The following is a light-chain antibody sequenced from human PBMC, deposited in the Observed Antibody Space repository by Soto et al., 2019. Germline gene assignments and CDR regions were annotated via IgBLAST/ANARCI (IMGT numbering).Light chain of an antibody. CDR3: QQYGDSPFA. CDR1: QSIYINS. J-gene: IGKJ3*01. CDR2: AAT. V-gene: IGKV3-20*01. Sequence: EIVLTQSPGTLSLSPGERATLSCRASQSIYINSLAWYQHKRGQAPRLLIYAATVRATAVPDMFNGSGSGTDFALTISRLEPEDSAMYYCQQYGDSPFAFGPGTKLDVK.